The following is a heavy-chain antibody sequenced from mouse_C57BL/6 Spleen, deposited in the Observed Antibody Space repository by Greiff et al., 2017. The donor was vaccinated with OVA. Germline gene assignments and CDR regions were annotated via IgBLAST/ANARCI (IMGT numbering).Heavy chain of an antibody. D-gene: IGHD2-4*01. Sequence: QVQLQQSGPELVKPGASVKISCKASGYAFSSSWMNWVKQRPGKGLEWIGRIYPGDGDTNYNGKFKGKATLTADKSSSTAYMQLSSLTSEDSAVYFCARSGFYYDYDGLWGTGTTVTVAS. V-gene: IGHV1-82*01. J-gene: IGHJ1*03. CDR2: IYPGDGDT. CDR3: ARSGFYYDYDGL. CDR1: GYAFSSSW.